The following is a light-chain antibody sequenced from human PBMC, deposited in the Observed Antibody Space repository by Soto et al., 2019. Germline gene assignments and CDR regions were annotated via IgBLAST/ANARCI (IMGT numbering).Light chain of an antibody. CDR3: QQYGSSPIT. V-gene: IGKV3-20*01. Sequence: ETVLTQSPDTLSLSPGERATLSCRASQNVATTFFAWYQQIPGQAPRLLIHSASSRATGIPDRFSGGGSGTDFTLTISRLEPEDFAVYYCQQYGSSPITFGQGTRLEIK. J-gene: IGKJ5*01. CDR1: QNVATTF. CDR2: SAS.